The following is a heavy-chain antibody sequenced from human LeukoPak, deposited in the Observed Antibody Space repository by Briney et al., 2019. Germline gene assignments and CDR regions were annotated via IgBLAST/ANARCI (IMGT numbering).Heavy chain of an antibody. D-gene: IGHD1-26*01. Sequence: AGGSLRLSCAGSAFTFASYAVSWVRQAPGKGLEWVAVISYDGSNKYYADSVKGRFTISRDNAKNSLYLQMNSLRAEDTAVYYCAREVGGGASDYWGQGTLVTVSS. CDR2: ISYDGSNK. CDR3: AREVGGGASDY. V-gene: IGHV3-30-3*01. CDR1: AFTFASYA. J-gene: IGHJ4*02.